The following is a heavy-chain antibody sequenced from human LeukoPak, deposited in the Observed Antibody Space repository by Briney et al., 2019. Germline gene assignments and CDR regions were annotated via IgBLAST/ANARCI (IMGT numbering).Heavy chain of an antibody. CDR1: GYTLTELS. D-gene: IGHD2-2*01. CDR2: IIPIFGTA. J-gene: IGHJ4*02. Sequence: ASVKVSCKVSGYTLTELSMHWVRQAPGKGLEWMGGIIPIFGTANYAQKFQGRVTITADESTSTAYMELSSLRSEDTAVYYCARDIVVVPAALGYWGQGTLVTVSS. V-gene: IGHV1-69*13. CDR3: ARDIVVVPAALGY.